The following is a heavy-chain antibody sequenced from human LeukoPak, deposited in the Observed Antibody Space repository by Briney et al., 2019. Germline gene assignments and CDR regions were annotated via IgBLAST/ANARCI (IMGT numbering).Heavy chain of an antibody. D-gene: IGHD3-9*01. Sequence: SVKVSCKASGGTFSSYAISWVRQAPGQGLEWMGGIIPIFGTANYAQKFQGRVTITADESTSTAYMELSSLRSEDTAVYYWARNAPHNYDILTGYPIQNYYFDYWGQGTLVTVSS. CDR3: ARNAPHNYDILTGYPIQNYYFDY. CDR1: GGTFSSYA. J-gene: IGHJ4*02. CDR2: IIPIFGTA. V-gene: IGHV1-69*01.